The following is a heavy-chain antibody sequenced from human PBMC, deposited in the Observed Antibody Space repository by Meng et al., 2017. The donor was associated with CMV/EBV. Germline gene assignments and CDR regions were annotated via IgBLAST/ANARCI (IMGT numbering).Heavy chain of an antibody. V-gene: IGHV3-15*01. CDR3: TTDKQSTYGEYLLGDYYYGMDV. Sequence: GGSLRLSCAASGFTFSNAWMSWVRQAPGKGLEWVGRIKSKTDGGTTDYAAPVKGRFTISRDDSKSTLYMQMNSLKTEDTAVYYCTTDKQSTYGEYLLGDYYYGMDVWGQGTTVTVSS. J-gene: IGHJ6*02. D-gene: IGHD4-17*01. CDR2: IKSKTDGGTT. CDR1: GFTFSNAW.